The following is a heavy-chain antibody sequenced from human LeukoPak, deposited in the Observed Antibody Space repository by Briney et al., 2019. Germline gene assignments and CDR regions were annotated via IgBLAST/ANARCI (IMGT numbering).Heavy chain of an antibody. CDR3: ARDNTALLDY. Sequence: EASVKVSCKASGGTFSSYAISWVRQAPGQGLEWMGGIIPIFGTANYAQKFQGRVTITADKSTSTAYMELSSLRSEDTAVYYCARDNTALLDYWGQGTLVTVSS. V-gene: IGHV1-69*06. CDR1: GGTFSSYA. J-gene: IGHJ4*02. CDR2: IIPIFGTA.